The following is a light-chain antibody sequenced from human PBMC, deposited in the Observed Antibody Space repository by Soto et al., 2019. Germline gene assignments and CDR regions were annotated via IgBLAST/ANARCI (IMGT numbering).Light chain of an antibody. CDR2: DVY. CDR3: TSYTSTSTPYV. CDR1: SSDVGRYTY. V-gene: IGLV2-14*01. Sequence: QSVLTQPASVSGSPGLSITISCAGTSSDVGRYTYVSWYQQHPGKAPKLIIYDVYNRPSGVSNRFSGSKSGNTASLTISGLQAEDEADYYCTSYTSTSTPYVFGGGTKVT. J-gene: IGLJ1*01.